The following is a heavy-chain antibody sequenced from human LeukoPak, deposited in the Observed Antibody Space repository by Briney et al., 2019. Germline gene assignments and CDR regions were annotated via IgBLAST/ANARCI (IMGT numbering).Heavy chain of an antibody. CDR3: ARTSSSWFHYYGMDV. CDR2: MNPNSGNT. V-gene: IGHV1-8*01. J-gene: IGHJ6*02. Sequence: ASVKVSCKASGYTFTSYDINWVRQATGQGLEWMGWMNPNSGNTGYAQKFQGRATMTRNTSISTAYMELSSLRSEDTAVYYCARTSSSWFHYYGMDVWGQGTTVTVSS. CDR1: GYTFTSYD. D-gene: IGHD6-13*01.